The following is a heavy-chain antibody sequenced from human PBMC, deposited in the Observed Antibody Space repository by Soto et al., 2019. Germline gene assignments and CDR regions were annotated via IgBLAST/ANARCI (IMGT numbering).Heavy chain of an antibody. CDR3: ARDGNFASLAAIEY. J-gene: IGHJ4*02. CDR1: GYTFTRNH. CDR2: INVATGNA. D-gene: IGHD6-25*01. V-gene: IGHV1-3*01. Sequence: QVHLVQSGAEVKKPGASAKVSCKASGYTFTRNHMHWVRQAPGQGLEWMGFINVATGNARYSRKFQGRLILTRDTSASTIDMELSGLTTEDTAVYYCARDGNFASLAAIEYWGQGTPVTVSS.